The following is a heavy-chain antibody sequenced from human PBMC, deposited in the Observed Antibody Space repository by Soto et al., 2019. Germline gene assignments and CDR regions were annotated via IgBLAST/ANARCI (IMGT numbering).Heavy chain of an antibody. Sequence: QVQLVESGGGVVQPGRSLRLSCAASGFTFSSYARHWVRQAPGKGLEWVAVISYDGSNKYYADSVKGRFTISRDNSKNTLYLQMNSLRAEDTAVYYCARRISTSSWGGMDVWGQGTTVTVSS. CDR2: ISYDGSNK. D-gene: IGHD2-2*01. J-gene: IGHJ6*02. V-gene: IGHV3-30-3*01. CDR1: GFTFSSYA. CDR3: ARRISTSSWGGMDV.